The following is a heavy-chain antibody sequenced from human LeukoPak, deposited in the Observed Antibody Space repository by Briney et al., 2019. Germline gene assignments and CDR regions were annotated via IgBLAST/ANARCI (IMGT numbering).Heavy chain of an antibody. Sequence: SETLSLTCTVSGGSISPYYWNWIRQPPGKGLEWIGYIHYSGSTNYNPSLKSRVTISVDTSKNQFSLNLSSVTAADTAVYYCARFSSSSDGRPFDYWGQGTLVTVSS. CDR3: ARFSSSSDGRPFDY. CDR2: IHYSGST. J-gene: IGHJ4*02. CDR1: GGSISPYY. D-gene: IGHD6-13*01. V-gene: IGHV4-59*01.